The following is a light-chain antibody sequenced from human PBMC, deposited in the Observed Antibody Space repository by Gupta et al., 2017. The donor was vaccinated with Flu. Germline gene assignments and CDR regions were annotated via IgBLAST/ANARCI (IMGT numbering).Light chain of an antibody. V-gene: IGKV4-1*01. CDR3: QQYYSPLLYS. J-gene: IGKJ2*03. CDR2: WAS. Sequence: DIEMTQSPGSLAVSLGERATINCKSSQSLLYRSDNKNYLAWYQQKPGQPPKLLIYWASSRQYGVPDRFSGSGSGTDFSLTISSLQAEDVAVYFCQQYYSPLLYSFGQGTKLEI. CDR1: QSLLYRSDNKNY.